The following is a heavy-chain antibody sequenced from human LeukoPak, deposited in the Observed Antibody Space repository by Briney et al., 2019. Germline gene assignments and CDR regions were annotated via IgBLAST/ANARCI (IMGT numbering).Heavy chain of an antibody. D-gene: IGHD3-10*01. J-gene: IGHJ4*02. CDR2: ISGSGGST. CDR1: GFTLSSYA. Sequence: PGGSLRLSCAASGFTLSSYAMSWVRQAPGKGLEWVSGISGSGGSTYYADFVKGRFTISRDNSKNTLFLQVNSLRAEDTAVCYCAKPVIYGSEQTDYWGQGTLVTVSS. V-gene: IGHV3-23*01. CDR3: AKPVIYGSEQTDY.